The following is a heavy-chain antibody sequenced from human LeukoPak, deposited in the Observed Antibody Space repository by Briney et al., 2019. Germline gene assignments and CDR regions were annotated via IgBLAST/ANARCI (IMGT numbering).Heavy chain of an antibody. Sequence: PSETLSLTCTVSGSSISSGGYYWSWIRQHPGKGLEWIGYIYYSGSTYYNPSLKSRVTISVDTSKNQFSLKLSSVTAADTAVYYCARDRDGYNPFFDYWGQGTLVTVSS. CDR2: IYYSGST. V-gene: IGHV4-31*03. D-gene: IGHD5-24*01. CDR1: GSSISSGGYY. CDR3: ARDRDGYNPFFDY. J-gene: IGHJ4*02.